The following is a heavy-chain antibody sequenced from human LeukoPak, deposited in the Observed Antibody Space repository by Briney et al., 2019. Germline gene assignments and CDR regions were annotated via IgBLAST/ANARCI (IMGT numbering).Heavy chain of an antibody. CDR2: ISSIGGTI. CDR1: GFPFNSHG. D-gene: IGHD5-12*01. Sequence: GGSLRLSCVGSGFPFNSHGMNWVRQAPGRGLEWISYISSIGGTIHYAESVKGRHTISRDNARSSLYLDMDNMTDDDTAVYFCARAPLEIVAIDYWGQGTLVSVSS. CDR3: ARAPLEIVAIDY. J-gene: IGHJ4*02. V-gene: IGHV3-48*02.